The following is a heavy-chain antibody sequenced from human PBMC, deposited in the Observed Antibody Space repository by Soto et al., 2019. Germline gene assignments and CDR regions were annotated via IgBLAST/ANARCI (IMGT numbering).Heavy chain of an antibody. Sequence: GSLRLSCAASGVTFIGYAIRWVRQAPGKGLEWVSAISGSGGSTYYADSVKGRFTISRDNSKNTLYLQMNSLRAEDTAVYYCAQSPHGSYGYWGQGTLVTVSS. J-gene: IGHJ4*02. CDR1: GVTFIGYA. V-gene: IGHV3-23*01. CDR3: AQSPHGSYGY. D-gene: IGHD1-26*01. CDR2: ISGSGGST.